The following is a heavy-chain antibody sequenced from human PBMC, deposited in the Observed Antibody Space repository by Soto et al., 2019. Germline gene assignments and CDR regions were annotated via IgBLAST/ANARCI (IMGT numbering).Heavy chain of an antibody. Sequence: ASVKVACKASGYTFTSYYMHWVRQAPGQGLEWMGIINPSGGSTSYAQKFQGRVTMTRDTSTSTVYMELSSLRSEDTAVYYCARDRSRSVLRSYYGMDVWGQGTTVTASS. CDR3: ARDRSRSVLRSYYGMDV. V-gene: IGHV1-46*01. D-gene: IGHD6-6*01. CDR1: GYTFTSYY. CDR2: INPSGGST. J-gene: IGHJ6*02.